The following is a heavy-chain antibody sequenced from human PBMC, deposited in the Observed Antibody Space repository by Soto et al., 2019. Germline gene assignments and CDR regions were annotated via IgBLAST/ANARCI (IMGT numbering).Heavy chain of an antibody. V-gene: IGHV1-2*02. CDR3: ARAVHTMLQGVRCRVDQ. D-gene: IGHD3-10*01. J-gene: IGHJ4*02. CDR1: GYTFTAYY. CDR2: INPNGGGT. Sequence: QVQLVQSGAEMKKPGASVKVSCEASGYTFTAYYIHWVRQAPGQGLEWMGWINPNGGGTKYAQKFQGRVTMSRDTSINTAYRELNRLTSDDTAVYYCARAVHTMLQGVRCRVDQWGQGPLVTVSS.